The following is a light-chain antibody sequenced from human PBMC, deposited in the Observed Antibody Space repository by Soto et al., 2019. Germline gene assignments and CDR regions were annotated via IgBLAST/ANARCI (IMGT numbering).Light chain of an antibody. J-gene: IGLJ2*01. Sequence: QSVLTQPPSVSGAPGQRVIISCTGGSSNIGAGYDVHWYQQLPGTAPKLLIYGNTNRPSGVPDRFSGSKSGTSASLAITGLQAEDEADHYCQSYDSSLSGSVFGGGTKLTVL. V-gene: IGLV1-40*01. CDR1: SSNIGAGYD. CDR2: GNT. CDR3: QSYDSSLSGSV.